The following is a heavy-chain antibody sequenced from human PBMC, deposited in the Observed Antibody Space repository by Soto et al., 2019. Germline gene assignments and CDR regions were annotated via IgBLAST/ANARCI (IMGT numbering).Heavy chain of an antibody. D-gene: IGHD1-1*01. CDR2: IKQGGSEK. J-gene: IGHJ3*02. CDR3: ARDSGYNWNDYAFDI. CDR1: GFTFSSYE. V-gene: IGHV3-7*01. Sequence: EVQLVESGGGLVQPGGSLRLSCAASGFTFSSYEMNWVRQAPGKGLEWVANIKQGGSEKFYLDSVKGRFTISRDNAKNSLFLQMNSLRAEDTAMYYCARDSGYNWNDYAFDIWGQGTMVTVSS.